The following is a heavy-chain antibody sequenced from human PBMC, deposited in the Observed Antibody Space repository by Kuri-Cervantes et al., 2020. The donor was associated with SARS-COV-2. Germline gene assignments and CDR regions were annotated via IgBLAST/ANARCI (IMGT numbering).Heavy chain of an antibody. Sequence: GGSLRLSCAASGFTFSSYSMNWVRQAPGKGLEWVSYISSSSTIYYADSVKGRFTISRDNAKNSLYLQMNSLRDEDTAVYYCARDQCSSTSCYGTYYYYYYGMDVWGQGTTVTVSS. J-gene: IGHJ6*02. CDR3: ARDQCSSTSCYGTYYYYYYGMDV. CDR2: ISSSSTI. V-gene: IGHV3-48*02. CDR1: GFTFSSYS. D-gene: IGHD2-2*01.